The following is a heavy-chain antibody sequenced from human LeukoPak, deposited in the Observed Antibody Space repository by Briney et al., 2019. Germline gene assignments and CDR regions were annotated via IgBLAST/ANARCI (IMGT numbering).Heavy chain of an antibody. Sequence: PSETLSLTCTVSGGSISSYYWSWIRQPPGKGLEWIGYIYYSGSTNYNPSLKSRVTISVDTSKNQFSLKLSSVTAADTAVYYCARGAPRSAMAPTFDYWGQGTLVTVSS. CDR2: IYYSGST. D-gene: IGHD5-18*01. V-gene: IGHV4-59*01. J-gene: IGHJ4*02. CDR3: ARGAPRSAMAPTFDY. CDR1: GGSISSYY.